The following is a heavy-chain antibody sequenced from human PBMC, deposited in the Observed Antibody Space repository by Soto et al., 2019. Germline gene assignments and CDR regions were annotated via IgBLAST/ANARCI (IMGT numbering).Heavy chain of an antibody. CDR2: IYPSGST. J-gene: IGHJ4*02. CDR1: GGSISSQY. V-gene: IGHV4-4*07. Sequence: SETLSLTCTVSGGSISSQYWSWMRQPAGKGLEWIGRIYPSGSTNYNPSLKSRVSMSVDTSKNQVSLNLSSVTAADTAVYYCARRVGGYFDYWGQGTLVTVSS. CDR3: ARRVGGYFDY. D-gene: IGHD6-13*01.